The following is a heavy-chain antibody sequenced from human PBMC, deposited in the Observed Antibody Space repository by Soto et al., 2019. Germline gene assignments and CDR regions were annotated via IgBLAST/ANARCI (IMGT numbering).Heavy chain of an antibody. CDR1: GGTFGSYA. D-gene: IGHD2-2*01. V-gene: IGHV1-69*13. CDR3: ARSQGSSTSLEIYYYYYYGMDV. Sequence: SVKVCCKASGGTFGSYAISWVRQAHGQGLEWMGGIIPIPGTANYAQKFQGRVTIAADESTSTAYMELSSLRSEDTAVYYCARSQGSSTSLEIYYYYYYGMDVWGQGTTVTVSS. J-gene: IGHJ6*02. CDR2: IIPIPGTA.